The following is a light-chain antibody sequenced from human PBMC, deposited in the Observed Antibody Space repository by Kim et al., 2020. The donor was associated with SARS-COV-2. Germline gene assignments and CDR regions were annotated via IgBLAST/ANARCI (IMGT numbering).Light chain of an antibody. J-gene: IGLJ3*02. CDR2: GKN. Sequence: GQTVRITCQGDSLRSYYARWYQQKPGQAPVLVIYGKNNRPSGIPDRCSGSSSGNTASLTITGAQAEDEADYYCNSRDSSGNHPPWGFGGGTQLTV. CDR1: SLRSYY. V-gene: IGLV3-19*01. CDR3: NSRDSSGNHPPWG.